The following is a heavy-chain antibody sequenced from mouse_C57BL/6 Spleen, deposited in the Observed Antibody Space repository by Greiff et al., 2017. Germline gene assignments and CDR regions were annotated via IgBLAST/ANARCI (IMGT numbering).Heavy chain of an antibody. CDR3: ARNPRRRYFDY. J-gene: IGHJ2*01. V-gene: IGHV1-50*01. Sequence: QVQLQQPGAELVKPGASVKLSCKASGYTFTSYWMQWVKQRPGQGLEWIGEIDPSDSYTNYNQKFKGKATLTVDTSSSTAYMQLSSLTSEDSAVYYWARNPRRRYFDYWGQGTTLTVSS. CDR1: GYTFTSYW. CDR2: IDPSDSYT.